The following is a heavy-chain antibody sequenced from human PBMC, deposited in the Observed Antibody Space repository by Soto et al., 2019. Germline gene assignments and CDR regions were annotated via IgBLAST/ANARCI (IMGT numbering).Heavy chain of an antibody. D-gene: IGHD1-26*01. Sequence: SETLSLTCVVSGGSVSSGGFSWNWFRQPPGKVLEWIGYTSHSGNTYYNPSLKSRVSISMDRSKNQFSLSLSSLTAADTAVYYCARRLVGANAWFDPWGQGTLVTVSS. V-gene: IGHV4-30-2*01. CDR3: ARRLVGANAWFDP. J-gene: IGHJ5*02. CDR2: TSHSGNT. CDR1: GGSVSSGGFS.